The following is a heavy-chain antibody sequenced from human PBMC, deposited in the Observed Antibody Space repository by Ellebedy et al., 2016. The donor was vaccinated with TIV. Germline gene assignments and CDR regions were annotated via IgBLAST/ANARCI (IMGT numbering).Heavy chain of an antibody. D-gene: IGHD3-3*01. CDR3: GRCRRFWSGDIDF. CDR2: ISGGGNTT. J-gene: IGHJ4*02. V-gene: IGHV3-23*01. CDR1: GFTFPSYA. Sequence: GGSLRLSXAASGFTFPSYAMSWVRQAPGKGLEWVSVISGGGNTTNYADSVKGRFTISRDTSKNTLYLQMNSLRADDTAVYYCGRCRRFWSGDIDFWGQGALVTVSS.